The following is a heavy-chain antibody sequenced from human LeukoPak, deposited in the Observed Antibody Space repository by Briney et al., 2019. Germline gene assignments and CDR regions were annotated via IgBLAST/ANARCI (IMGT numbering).Heavy chain of an antibody. J-gene: IGHJ4*02. CDR3: ARHTTVLRYLDWLPSPPFDY. CDR1: GGSISSSSYY. Sequence: SETLSLTCTVSGGSISSSSYYWGWIRQPPGKGLEWIGSIYYSGSTYYNPSLKSRVTISVDTSKNQFSLKLSSVTAADTAVYYCARHTTVLRYLDWLPSPPFDYWGQGTLVTVSS. V-gene: IGHV4-39*01. D-gene: IGHD3-9*01. CDR2: IYYSGST.